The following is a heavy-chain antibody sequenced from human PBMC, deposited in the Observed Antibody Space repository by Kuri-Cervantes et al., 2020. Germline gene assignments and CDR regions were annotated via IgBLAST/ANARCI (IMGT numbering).Heavy chain of an antibody. Sequence: SVKVSCKASGYTFTYRYLHWVRQAPGQALEWMGWITPFNGNTNYAQKFQDRVTITRDRSMSTAYMELSSLRSEDTAVYYCATAVFTGYYYMDVWGKGTTVTVSS. J-gene: IGHJ6*03. D-gene: IGHD3-10*01. V-gene: IGHV1-45*02. CDR1: GYTFTYRY. CDR2: ITPFNGNT. CDR3: ATAVFTGYYYMDV.